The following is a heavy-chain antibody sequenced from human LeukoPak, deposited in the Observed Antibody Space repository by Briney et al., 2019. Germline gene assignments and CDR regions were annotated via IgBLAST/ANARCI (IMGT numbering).Heavy chain of an antibody. V-gene: IGHV4-30-4*08. CDR1: GGSISSGDYY. CDR2: IYYSGST. CDR3: ARDVGYSNSRFDY. J-gene: IGHJ4*02. D-gene: IGHD4-11*01. Sequence: TSQTLSLTCTVSGGSISSGDYYWSWIRQPPGKGLEWIGYIYYSGSTYYNPSLKNRVTISVDTSKNQFSLKLSSVTAADTAVYYCARDVGYSNSRFDYWGQGTLVTVSS.